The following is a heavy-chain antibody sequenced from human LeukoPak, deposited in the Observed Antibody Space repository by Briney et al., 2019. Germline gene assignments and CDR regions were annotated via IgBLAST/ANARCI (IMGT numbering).Heavy chain of an antibody. CDR1: GYTFTSYY. CDR2: INPSGGST. Sequence: ASVKVSCKASGYTFTSYYMHWVRQAPGQGLEWMGIINPSGGSTSYAQRFQGRVTMTGDMSTSTVYMELSSLRSEDTAVYYCARAMAMPNYYDSSGYLWYWGQGTLVTVSS. D-gene: IGHD3-22*01. V-gene: IGHV1-46*01. J-gene: IGHJ4*02. CDR3: ARAMAMPNYYDSSGYLWY.